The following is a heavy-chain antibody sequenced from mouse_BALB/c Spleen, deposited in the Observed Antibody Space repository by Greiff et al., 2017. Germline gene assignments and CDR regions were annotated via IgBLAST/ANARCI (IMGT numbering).Heavy chain of an antibody. CDR3: ASAGRGDYDGFAY. CDR2: ISSGGSYT. V-gene: IGHV5-6*01. CDR1: GFTFSSYG. D-gene: IGHD2-4*01. Sequence: EVQVVESGGDLVKPGGSLKLSCAASGFTFSSYGMSWVRQTPDKRLEWVATISSGGSYTYYPDSVKGRFTISRDNAKNTLYLQMSSLKSEDTAMYYCASAGRGDYDGFAYWGQGTLVTVSA. J-gene: IGHJ3*01.